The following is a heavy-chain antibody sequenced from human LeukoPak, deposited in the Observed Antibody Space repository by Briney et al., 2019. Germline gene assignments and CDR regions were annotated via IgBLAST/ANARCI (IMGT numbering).Heavy chain of an antibody. CDR2: IYYSGST. V-gene: IGHV4-39*01. D-gene: IGHD6-13*01. CDR1: GGSISSSSYY. Sequence: SETLSLTCTVSGGSISSSSYYWGWIRQPRGKGLEWMGSIYYSGSTYYNPTLKSRVTISVDTSKTQCSLKLSSVTAADTAVYYCARLSPAGTDYWGQGTLVTVSS. J-gene: IGHJ4*02. CDR3: ARLSPAGTDY.